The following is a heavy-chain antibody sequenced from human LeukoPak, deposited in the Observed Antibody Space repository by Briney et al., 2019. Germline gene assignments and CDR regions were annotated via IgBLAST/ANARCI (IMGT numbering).Heavy chain of an antibody. CDR1: GFTFSSYS. CDR3: AARLDAFDI. Sequence: GGSLRLSCAASGFTFSSYSMSWVRQAPGKGLEWVSAISGSARSTYYADFVKGRLTISRDNSKDTMYLQMNSLRVEDTALYYCAARLDAFDIWGQGTMVTVS. CDR2: ISGSARST. J-gene: IGHJ3*02. V-gene: IGHV3-23*01. D-gene: IGHD6-25*01.